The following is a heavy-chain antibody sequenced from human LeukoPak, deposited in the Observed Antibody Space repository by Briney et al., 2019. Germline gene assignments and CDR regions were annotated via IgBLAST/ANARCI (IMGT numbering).Heavy chain of an antibody. D-gene: IGHD2-2*02. V-gene: IGHV4-4*02. CDR2: IYHSGST. CDR1: GGSIISSNW. Sequence: SGTLSLTCAVSGGSIISSNWWSWVRQPPGKGLEWIGEIYHSGSTYYNPSLKSRVTISVDRSKNQFSLKLSSVTAADTAVYYCAREDCSSTSCYSLDWGQGTLVTISS. J-gene: IGHJ4*02. CDR3: AREDCSSTSCYSLD.